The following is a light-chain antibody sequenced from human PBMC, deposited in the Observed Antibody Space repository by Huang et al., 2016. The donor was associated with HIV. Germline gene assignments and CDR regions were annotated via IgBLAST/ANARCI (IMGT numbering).Light chain of an antibody. CDR2: DAS. Sequence: EIVLTQSPATLSLSPGARATLSCRASQSVSSYLAWYQQKPGQAPRLLIYDASNRATGIPARFSGSGSGTDFTLTISSLETEDFALYYCQQRSNWPPTFGPGTKVDIK. J-gene: IGKJ3*01. CDR1: QSVSSY. CDR3: QQRSNWPPT. V-gene: IGKV3-11*01.